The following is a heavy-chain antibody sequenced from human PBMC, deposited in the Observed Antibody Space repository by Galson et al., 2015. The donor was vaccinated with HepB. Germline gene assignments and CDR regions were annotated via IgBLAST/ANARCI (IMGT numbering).Heavy chain of an antibody. CDR1: GYTFTSYY. D-gene: IGHD3-9*01. CDR2: INPSGGST. Sequence: SVKVSCKASGYTFTSYYMHWVRQAPGQGLEWMGIINPSGGSTSYAQKFQGRVTMARDTSTSTVYMELSSLRSEDTAVYYCARAIPYYDILTGYSSSTSNWFDPWGQGTLVTVSS. CDR3: ARAIPYYDILTGYSSSTSNWFDP. V-gene: IGHV1-46*01. J-gene: IGHJ5*02.